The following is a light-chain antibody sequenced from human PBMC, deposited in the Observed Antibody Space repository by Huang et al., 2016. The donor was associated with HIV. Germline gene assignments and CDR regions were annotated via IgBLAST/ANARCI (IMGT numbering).Light chain of an antibody. V-gene: IGKV3-20*01. CDR2: GAS. J-gene: IGKJ3*01. CDR1: QSVSSSD. CDR3: QHYGSSPFT. Sequence: DIVLTQSPGTLSLSPGERATLSCRASQSVSSSDLGWDQQKPGQAPRLLIYGASSRASGIPDRFSGSGSGTDFTLTISRLEPEDFAVYYCQHYGSSPFTFGPGTKVDIK.